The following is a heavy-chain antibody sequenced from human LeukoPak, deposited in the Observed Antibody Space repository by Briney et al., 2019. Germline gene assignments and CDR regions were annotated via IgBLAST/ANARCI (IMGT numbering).Heavy chain of an antibody. CDR1: GGTFSSYA. V-gene: IGHV1-69*13. CDR2: IIPIFGTA. D-gene: IGHD4-11*01. CDR3: ASAPRYNDYSNPFDY. J-gene: IGHJ4*02. Sequence: ASVKVSCKASGGTFSSYAISWVRQAPGQGLEWMGGIIPIFGTANYAQKFQGRVTITADESTSTAYMGRSSLRSEDTAVYYCASAPRYNDYSNPFDYWGQGTLVTVSS.